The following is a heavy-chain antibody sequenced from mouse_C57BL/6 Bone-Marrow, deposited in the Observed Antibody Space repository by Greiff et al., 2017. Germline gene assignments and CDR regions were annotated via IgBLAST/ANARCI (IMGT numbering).Heavy chain of an antibody. CDR2: IDPEDGDT. CDR3: TTYVYVGNFDY. J-gene: IGHJ2*01. V-gene: IGHV14-1*01. D-gene: IGHD2-3*01. Sequence: EVQLQESGAELVRPGASVKLSCTASGFNIKDYYMHWVKQRPEQGLEWIGRIDPEDGDTEYAPKFQGKATMTADTSSNEAYLQLSSLTSEDTAVYYCTTYVYVGNFDYWGQGTTLTVSS. CDR1: GFNIKDYY.